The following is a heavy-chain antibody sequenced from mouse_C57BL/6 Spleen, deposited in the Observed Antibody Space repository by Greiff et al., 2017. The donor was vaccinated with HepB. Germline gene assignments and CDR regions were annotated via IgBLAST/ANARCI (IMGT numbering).Heavy chain of an antibody. CDR2: INPNYGTT. V-gene: IGHV1-39*01. CDR3: ARYPIGAIYYDYDGGFAY. CDR1: GYSFTDYN. Sequence: VHVKQSGPELVKPGASVKISCKASGYSFTDYNMNWVKQSNGKSLEWIGVINPNYGTTSYNQKFKGKATLTVDQSSSTAYMQLNSLTSEDSAVYYCARYPIGAIYYDYDGGFAYWGQGTLVTVSA. D-gene: IGHD2-4*01. J-gene: IGHJ3*01.